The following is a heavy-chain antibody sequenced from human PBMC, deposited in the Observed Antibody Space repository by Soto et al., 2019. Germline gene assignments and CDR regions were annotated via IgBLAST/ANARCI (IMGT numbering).Heavy chain of an antibody. D-gene: IGHD3-10*01. J-gene: IGHJ6*03. Sequence: QEKLQQWGAGLLKPSETLSLTCAVYGGSFSGYQWSWIRQTPGKGLEWIGEINDSGNINYNPSLKSRVTMLLVTPKKQISLKLSSVTAADTAVYFCARGLILWFGELSRRGGYYYYMDVWGKGTTVTVSS. V-gene: IGHV4-34*01. CDR1: GGSFSGYQ. CDR3: ARGLILWFGELSRRGGYYYYMDV. CDR2: INDSGNI.